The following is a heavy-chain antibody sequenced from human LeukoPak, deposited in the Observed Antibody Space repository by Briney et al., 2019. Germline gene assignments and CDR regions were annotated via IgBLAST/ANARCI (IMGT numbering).Heavy chain of an antibody. Sequence: SETLSLTCAVYGESFSGYYWSWMRDPPGKGLEWGGEINHSGSTNYNPSLKSRVTISVDTSKNQFSLKLSSVTAADTAVYYCARGLNRSGYDAFDIWGQGTMVTVSS. CDR3: ARGLNRSGYDAFDI. J-gene: IGHJ3*02. CDR1: GESFSGYY. CDR2: INHSGST. D-gene: IGHD3-22*01. V-gene: IGHV4-34*01.